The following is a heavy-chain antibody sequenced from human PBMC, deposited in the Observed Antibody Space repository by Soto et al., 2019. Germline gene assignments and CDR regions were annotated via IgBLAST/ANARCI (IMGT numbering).Heavy chain of an antibody. Sequence: SGTLSLTCAVYGGSFSGYYWSWIRQPPGKGLEWIGEINHSGSTNYNPSLKSRVTISVDTSKNQFSLKLSSVTAADTAVYYCASPPYYYMDVWGKGTTVTVSS. CDR3: ASPPYYYMDV. CDR2: INHSGST. CDR1: GGSFSGYY. J-gene: IGHJ6*03. V-gene: IGHV4-34*01.